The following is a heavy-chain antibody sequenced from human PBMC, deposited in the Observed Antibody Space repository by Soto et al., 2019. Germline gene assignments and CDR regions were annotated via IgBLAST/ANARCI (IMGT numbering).Heavy chain of an antibody. D-gene: IGHD7-27*01. CDR2: IIPIFGTA. Sequence: QVQRLQSGAEVKKPGSSVKVSCKASGGTFSSYAISWVRQAPGQGLEWMGGIIPIFGTANYAQKLQGRVTITADESTSRAYREQSSLRSEDTAVYYCARSDWGSGAFDIWGQGTMVTVSS. J-gene: IGHJ3*02. V-gene: IGHV1-69*12. CDR1: GGTFSSYA. CDR3: ARSDWGSGAFDI.